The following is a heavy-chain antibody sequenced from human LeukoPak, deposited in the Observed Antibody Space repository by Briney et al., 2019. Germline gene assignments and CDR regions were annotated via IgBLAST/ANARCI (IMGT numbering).Heavy chain of an antibody. CDR1: GFTFSSSA. J-gene: IGHJ4*02. CDR3: AKGGSYAPLDY. V-gene: IGHV3-23*01. Sequence: GGSLRLSCTASGFTFSSSAMTWVRQAPGKGLEWVSAISDSGGDSIYTDSVKDRFTISRDNSKNTPYLQMNSLRAEDTAVYYCAKGGSYAPLDYWGQGTLVTVSS. D-gene: IGHD1-26*01. CDR2: ISDSGGDS.